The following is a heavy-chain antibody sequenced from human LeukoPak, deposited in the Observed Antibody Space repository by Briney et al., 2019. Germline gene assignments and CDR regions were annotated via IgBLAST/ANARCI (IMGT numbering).Heavy chain of an antibody. CDR2: IKLDESEK. CDR1: GFSFSTYW. Sequence: SGGSLGLSCAASGFSFSTYWMSWVRQAPGKGLEWVANIKLDESEKYYVDSVKGRFTISRDNTKNSLYLQMNSLRVEDTAVYYCASGRQLGRWGQGTLVTVSS. J-gene: IGHJ4*02. CDR3: ASGRQLGR. D-gene: IGHD6-13*01. V-gene: IGHV3-7*03.